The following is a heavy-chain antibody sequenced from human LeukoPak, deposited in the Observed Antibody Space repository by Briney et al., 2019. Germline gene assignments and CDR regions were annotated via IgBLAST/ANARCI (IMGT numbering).Heavy chain of an antibody. D-gene: IGHD6-19*01. V-gene: IGHV3-30-3*01. CDR3: ARDRSVASFDY. CDR2: ISYDGSNK. Sequence: PGGSLRLSCAASGFTFSSYAMHWVRQAPGKGLEWVAVISYDGSNKYYADSVKGRFTISRDNAKNSLYLQMNSLRAEDTAVYYCARDRSVASFDYWGQGTLVTVSS. J-gene: IGHJ4*02. CDR1: GFTFSSYA.